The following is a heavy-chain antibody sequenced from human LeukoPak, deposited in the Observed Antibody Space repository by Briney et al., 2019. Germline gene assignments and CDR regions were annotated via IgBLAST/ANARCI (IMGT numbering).Heavy chain of an antibody. D-gene: IGHD2-2*01. CDR2: MNPNSGNT. CDR1: GYTFTSYD. Sequence: GASVKVSCKASGYTFTSYDINWVRQATGQGLEWMGWMNPNSGNTGYAQKFQGRVSITGSTSTSTAFMELGDLRSEDTAVYYCARGGASAAARRFDPWGQGTLVTVSS. J-gene: IGHJ5*02. CDR3: ARGGASAAARRFDP. V-gene: IGHV1-8*01.